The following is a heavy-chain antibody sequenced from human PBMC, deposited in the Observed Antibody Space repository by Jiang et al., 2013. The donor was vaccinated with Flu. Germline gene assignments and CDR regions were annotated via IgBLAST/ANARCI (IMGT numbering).Heavy chain of an antibody. V-gene: IGHV3-53*04. CDR2: IYSGGST. CDR3: ARRRYYDSSGYYHHFDY. Sequence: VQLVESGGGLVQPGGSLRLSCAASGFTVSSNYMSWVRQAPGKGLEWVSVIYSGGSTYYADSVKGRFTISRDISKNTVYLQMNSLRAEDTAVYYCARRRYYDSSGYYHHFDYWGQGTLVTVSS. CDR1: GFTVSSNY. D-gene: IGHD3-22*01. J-gene: IGHJ4*02.